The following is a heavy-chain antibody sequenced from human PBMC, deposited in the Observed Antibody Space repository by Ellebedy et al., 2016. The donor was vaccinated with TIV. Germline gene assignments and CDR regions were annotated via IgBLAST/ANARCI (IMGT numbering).Heavy chain of an antibody. V-gene: IGHV4-39*01. D-gene: IGHD3-3*01. CDR3: ARQDYDFWSGQRYYFDY. Sequence: MPSETLSLTCTVSGGSISSSSYYWGWIRQPPGKGLEWIGSIYYSGSTYYNPSLKSRVTISVDTSKNQFSLKLSSVTAADTAVYYCARQDYDFWSGQRYYFDYWGQGTLVTVSS. CDR2: IYYSGST. J-gene: IGHJ4*02. CDR1: GGSISSSSYY.